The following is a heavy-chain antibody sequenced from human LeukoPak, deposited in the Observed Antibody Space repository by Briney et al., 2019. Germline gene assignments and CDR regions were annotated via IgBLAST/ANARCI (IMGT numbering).Heavy chain of an antibody. CDR2: IIPIFGTA. Sequence: SVKVSCKASGGTFSSYAISWVRQAPGQGLEWMGGIIPIFGTANYAQKFQGRVTITTDESTSTAYMELSSLRSEDTAVYYCATWGTSWQGGYFDLWGRGTLVTVSS. CDR3: ATWGTSWQGGYFDL. J-gene: IGHJ2*01. V-gene: IGHV1-69*05. D-gene: IGHD2-2*01. CDR1: GGTFSSYA.